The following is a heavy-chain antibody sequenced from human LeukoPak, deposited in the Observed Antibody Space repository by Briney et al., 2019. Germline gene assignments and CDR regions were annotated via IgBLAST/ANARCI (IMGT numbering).Heavy chain of an antibody. CDR3: ARDYFDAFDI. D-gene: IGHD2/OR15-2a*01. Sequence: GGSLRLSCAASGFTFSSYAMHWVRQAPGKGLEWVAVISYDGSNKYYADSVKGRFTISRDNSENTVYLQMNSLRAEDTAVYYCARDYFDAFDIWGQGTMVTVSS. V-gene: IGHV3-30-3*01. CDR2: ISYDGSNK. CDR1: GFTFSSYA. J-gene: IGHJ3*02.